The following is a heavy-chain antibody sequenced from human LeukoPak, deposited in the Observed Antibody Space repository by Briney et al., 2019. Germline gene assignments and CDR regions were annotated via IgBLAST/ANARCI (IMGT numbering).Heavy chain of an antibody. V-gene: IGHV4-59*01. CDR1: GGSISSYY. Sequence: SETLSLTCTVSGGSISSYYWSWIRQPPGKGLEWIGYIYYSGSTNYNPSLKSRVTISVDTSKNQFSLKLSSVTAADTAVYYCARVLVGQLLYFDYWGQGTLVTVSS. D-gene: IGHD2-2*02. J-gene: IGHJ4*02. CDR2: IYYSGST. CDR3: ARVLVGQLLYFDY.